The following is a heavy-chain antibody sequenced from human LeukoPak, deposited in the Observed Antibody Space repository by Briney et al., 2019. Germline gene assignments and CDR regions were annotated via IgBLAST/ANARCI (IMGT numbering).Heavy chain of an antibody. CDR3: AVHCSSTSCYRKIDAFDI. CDR2: IIPILGTA. D-gene: IGHD2-2*01. CDR1: GGTFSSYA. V-gene: IGHV1-69*01. Sequence: SVKVSCKASGGTFSSYAISWVRQAPGQGLEWMGGIIPILGTANYAQKFQGRVTITADESTSTAYMELSSLRSEDTAVYYCAVHCSSTSCYRKIDAFDIWGQGTMVTVSS. J-gene: IGHJ3*02.